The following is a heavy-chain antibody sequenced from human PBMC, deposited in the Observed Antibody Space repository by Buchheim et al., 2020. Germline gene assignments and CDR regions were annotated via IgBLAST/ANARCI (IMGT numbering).Heavy chain of an antibody. Sequence: QVQLVESGGGVVQPGRSLRLSCAASGFTFSSYAMHWVRQAPGKGLEWVAVISYDGSNKYYADSVKGRFTISRDNSKNTLYLQMNSLRAEDTAVYYCAREGSSGWYYYYGMDVWGQGTT. CDR3: AREGSSGWYYYYGMDV. J-gene: IGHJ6*02. CDR2: ISYDGSNK. CDR1: GFTFSSYA. D-gene: IGHD6-19*01. V-gene: IGHV3-30*04.